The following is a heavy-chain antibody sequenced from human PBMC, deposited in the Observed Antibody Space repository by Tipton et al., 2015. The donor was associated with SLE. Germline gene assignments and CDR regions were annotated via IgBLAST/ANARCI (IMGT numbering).Heavy chain of an antibody. V-gene: IGHV4-34*01. Sequence: TLSLTCAVYGGSFSGYSWSWIRQPPGKGLEWIGEIDHYGGTNSNPSLKSRVTISIDTSKKQFSLKLSSVTAADTAVYYCARGRGNSSGWGKHYYYGLDVWGQGTTVTVSS. J-gene: IGHJ6*02. CDR1: GGSFSGYS. CDR3: ARGRGNSSGWGKHYYYGLDV. CDR2: IDHYGGT. D-gene: IGHD6-19*01.